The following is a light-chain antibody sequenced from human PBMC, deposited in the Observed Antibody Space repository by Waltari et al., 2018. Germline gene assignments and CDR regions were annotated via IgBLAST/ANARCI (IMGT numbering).Light chain of an antibody. V-gene: IGLV2-11*01. Sequence: QSALTQPRSVSGSPGQSVTISCTGTSSDVGGYHYVSWYQQHPGKAPKLMIYDVSERPSGVPDRFSGSKSGNTASLTISGLQAEDEADYYCCSYAGSYTFEVFGTGTKVTVL. J-gene: IGLJ1*01. CDR1: SSDVGGYHY. CDR3: CSYAGSYTFEV. CDR2: DVS.